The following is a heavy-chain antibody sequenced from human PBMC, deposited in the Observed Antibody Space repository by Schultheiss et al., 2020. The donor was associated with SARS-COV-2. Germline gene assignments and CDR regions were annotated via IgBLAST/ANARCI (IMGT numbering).Heavy chain of an antibody. CDR2: IYYSGST. J-gene: IGHJ6*02. Sequence: SQTLSLTCTVSGGSVNIGSYSWSWIRQPPGKGLEWIGYIYYSGSTNYNPSLQSRITISVDTSKNQFSLKLSSVTAADTAVYYCARGPFRLYGLDVWGQGTRVTVS. CDR3: ARGPFRLYGLDV. D-gene: IGHD2/OR15-2a*01. V-gene: IGHV4-61*01. CDR1: GGSVNIGSYS.